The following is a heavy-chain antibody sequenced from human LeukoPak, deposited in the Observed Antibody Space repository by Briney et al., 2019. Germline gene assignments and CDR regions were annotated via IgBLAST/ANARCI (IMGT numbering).Heavy chain of an antibody. J-gene: IGHJ4*02. V-gene: IGHV3-23*01. CDR3: AKDGAAPGSGGDYFDY. D-gene: IGHD3-10*01. CDR2: ITANGGRT. Sequence: GGSLRLSCAASGFTFSSNAMTWVRQAPGKGLEWVSVITANGGRTYYADSVKGRFTISRDNSKNTLSLQMNSLRADDTAMYYCAKDGAAPGSGGDYFDYWGQGTLVTVSS. CDR1: GFTFSSNA.